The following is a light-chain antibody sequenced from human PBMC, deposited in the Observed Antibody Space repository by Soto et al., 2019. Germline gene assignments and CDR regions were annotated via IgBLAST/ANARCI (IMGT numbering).Light chain of an antibody. CDR2: AAS. V-gene: IGKV1-39*01. Sequence: DIQLTQSPSSLSAAVGDRVTITCRASQSISSYLNWYQQKPGKAPKLLIYAASSLQSGVPSRFSGSGSGTDFTLTISSLQPEDFATYYCQQYNSYSTFGQGTKVDI. J-gene: IGKJ1*01. CDR3: QQYNSYST. CDR1: QSISSY.